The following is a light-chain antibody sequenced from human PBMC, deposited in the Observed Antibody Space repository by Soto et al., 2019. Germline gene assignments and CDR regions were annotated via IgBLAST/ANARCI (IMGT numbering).Light chain of an antibody. Sequence: EIVMTQSPATLSVSPWERATLSCRASQSVSSDLAWYQQKPGQSPRLLIYGASTRATGIPARFSGSGSGTEFTLTISSLQSADFAVYYCQQYTNWPLIFGQGTRLEI. CDR2: GAS. V-gene: IGKV3-15*01. J-gene: IGKJ5*01. CDR1: QSVSSD. CDR3: QQYTNWPLI.